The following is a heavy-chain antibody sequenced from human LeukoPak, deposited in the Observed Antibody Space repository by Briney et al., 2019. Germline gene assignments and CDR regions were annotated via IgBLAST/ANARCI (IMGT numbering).Heavy chain of an antibody. J-gene: IGHJ4*02. CDR1: GFTVSSNY. Sequence: GGSLRLSCAASGFTVSSNYMSWVSQAPGKGLEWVSVIYSGGSTYYADSLKGRFTISRDNSKNTLYLQMNSLRAEDTAVYYCARGGRPYCINGVCYSSGPWGFDYWGQGTLVTVSS. CDR3: ARGGRPYCINGVCYSSGPWGFDY. CDR2: IYSGGST. V-gene: IGHV3-53*01. D-gene: IGHD2-8*01.